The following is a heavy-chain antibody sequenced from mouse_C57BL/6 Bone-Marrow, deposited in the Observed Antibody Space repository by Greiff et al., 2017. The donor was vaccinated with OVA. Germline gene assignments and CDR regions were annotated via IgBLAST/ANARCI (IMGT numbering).Heavy chain of an antibody. CDR2: IYPGSGST. CDR1: GYTFTSYW. J-gene: IGHJ2*01. CDR3: ARDTTVVENFDY. D-gene: IGHD1-1*01. Sequence: QVQLQQPGAELVKPEASVKMSCKASGYTFTSYWITWVKQRPGQGLEWIGDIYPGSGSTNYNEKFKSKATLTVDTSSSTAYMQLSSLTSEDSAVYYCARDTTVVENFDYWGQGTTLTVSS. V-gene: IGHV1-55*01.